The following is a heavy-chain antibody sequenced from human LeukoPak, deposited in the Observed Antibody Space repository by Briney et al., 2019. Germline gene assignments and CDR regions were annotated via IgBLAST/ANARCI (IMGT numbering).Heavy chain of an antibody. Sequence: GGSLRLSCAASGFSFSSFGMSWVRQAPGKGLEWVSSISSSSSYIYCADSVKGRFTISRDNAKNSLSLQMNSLRAEDTAVYYCARDRLLEDRDYHYYYYMDVWGIGTTVTVSS. D-gene: IGHD1-1*01. CDR1: GFSFSSFG. CDR2: ISSSSSYI. J-gene: IGHJ6*03. V-gene: IGHV3-21*01. CDR3: ARDRLLEDRDYHYYYYMDV.